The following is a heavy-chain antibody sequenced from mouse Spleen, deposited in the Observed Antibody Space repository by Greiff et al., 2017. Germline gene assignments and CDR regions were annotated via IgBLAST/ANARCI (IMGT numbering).Heavy chain of an antibody. CDR1: GYTFTDYY. J-gene: IGHJ3*01. CDR2: INPNNGGT. D-gene: IGHD2-4*01. V-gene: IGHV1-26*01. Sequence: VQLQQSGPELVKPGASVKISCKASGYTFTDYYMNWVKQSHGKSLEWIGDINPNNGGTSYNQKFKGKATLTVDKSSSTAYMELRSLTSEDSAVYYCARSGYDYDVGFAYWGQGTLVTVSA. CDR3: ARSGYDYDVGFAY.